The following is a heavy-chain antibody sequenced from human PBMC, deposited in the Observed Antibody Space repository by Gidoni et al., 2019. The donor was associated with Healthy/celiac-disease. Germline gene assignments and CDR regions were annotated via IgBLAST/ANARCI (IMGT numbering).Heavy chain of an antibody. CDR2: ISSSSSYT. D-gene: IGHD3-3*01. V-gene: IGHV3-11*06. CDR3: VGITIFGVPSS. Sequence: QVQMVESGGGLVKPGGSMRLSWAASGFTFSDYYMSWIRQAPGKGLEWVSYISSSSSYTNYADSVKGRFTISRDNAKNSLYLQMNSLRAEDTAVYYCVGITIFGVPSSWGQGTLVTVSS. J-gene: IGHJ5*02. CDR1: GFTFSDYY.